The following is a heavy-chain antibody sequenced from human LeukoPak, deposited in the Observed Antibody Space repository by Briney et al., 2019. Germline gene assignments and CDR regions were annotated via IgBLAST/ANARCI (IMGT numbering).Heavy chain of an antibody. D-gene: IGHD3-9*01. CDR3: ARGANILTGYPYYFDC. Sequence: GGSLRLSCAASGFTFSSYEMNWVRQAPGKGLEWVSYISSSGSTIYYADSVKGRFTISRDNAKNSLYLQMNSLRAEDTAVYYCARGANILTGYPYYFDCWGQGTLVTVS. CDR2: ISSSGSTI. CDR1: GFTFSSYE. V-gene: IGHV3-48*03. J-gene: IGHJ4*02.